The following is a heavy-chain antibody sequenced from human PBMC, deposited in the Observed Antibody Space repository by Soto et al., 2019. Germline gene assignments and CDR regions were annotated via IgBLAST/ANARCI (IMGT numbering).Heavy chain of an antibody. CDR1: GYAFTTYG. CDR2: ISAHNGNT. CDR3: ARGRYGDY. D-gene: IGHD1-1*01. J-gene: IGHJ4*02. V-gene: IGHV1-18*01. Sequence: QVHLVQSGAEVKKPGAAVKVSCQASGYAFTTYGITWVRQAPGQGLEWMGWISAHNGNTNYAQKLQGRVTVTRDTSTSTAFMELRRLRCVGTAVYYCARGRYGDYWGQGALVTVSS.